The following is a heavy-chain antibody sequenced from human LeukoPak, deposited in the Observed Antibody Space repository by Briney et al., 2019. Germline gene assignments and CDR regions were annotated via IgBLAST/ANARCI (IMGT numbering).Heavy chain of an antibody. D-gene: IGHD3-10*01. CDR1: GFTFSSYA. CDR2: ISYHGSNN. CDR3: AQDSDYYGSGSYYY. V-gene: IGHV3-30*04. J-gene: IGHJ4*02. Sequence: GGSLRLSCAASGFTFSSYAMHWVRQAPGKGLEWVAAISYHGSNNYYADSVRGRFTISRDNSKNTLYLQMSSLRAEDTAVYYCAQDSDYYGSGSYYYWGQGTLVTVSS.